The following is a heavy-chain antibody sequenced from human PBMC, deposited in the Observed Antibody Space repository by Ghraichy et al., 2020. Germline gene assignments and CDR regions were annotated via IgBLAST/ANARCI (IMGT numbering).Heavy chain of an antibody. Sequence: SETLSLTCTVSGGSISSYYWSWIRQPPGKGLEWIGYIYYSGTTNSNPSLKSRVTMSVDMSKNHFSLRLSSVTAADTAIYYCARPHNPSHLDAFDIWGQGTMVTVSS. V-gene: IGHV4-59*08. CDR3: ARPHNPSHLDAFDI. CDR2: IYYSGTT. J-gene: IGHJ3*02. CDR1: GGSISSYY.